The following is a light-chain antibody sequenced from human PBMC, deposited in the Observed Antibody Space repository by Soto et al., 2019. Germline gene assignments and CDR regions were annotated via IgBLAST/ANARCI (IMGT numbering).Light chain of an antibody. V-gene: IGLV1-44*01. J-gene: IGLJ2*01. CDR2: DNH. CDR1: SSNIGSKT. Sequence: QSVLTQPPSASGTPGQRVTISCSGSSSNIGSKTVNWYQQLPGTAPKLLIYDNHQRPSGVPDRFSGSKSGTSASLAISGLQSEDEADYYCASWDGSLNGVVFGGGTKLTVL. CDR3: ASWDGSLNGVV.